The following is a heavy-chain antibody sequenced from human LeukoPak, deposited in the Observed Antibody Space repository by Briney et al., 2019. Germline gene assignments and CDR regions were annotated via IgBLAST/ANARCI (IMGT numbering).Heavy chain of an antibody. CDR2: IKQDGSDR. J-gene: IGHJ4*02. CDR3: VRNLAVAGTCFDS. D-gene: IGHD6-19*01. V-gene: IGHV3-7*03. Sequence: GGSLRLSCAASGFTFSSYGMNWVRQAPGTGLEWVANIKQDGSDRNYVTSVRGRFTISRDNAESSLYLQMNSLRVEDTAVYYCVRNLAVAGTCFDSWGQGTLVTVSS. CDR1: GFTFSSYG.